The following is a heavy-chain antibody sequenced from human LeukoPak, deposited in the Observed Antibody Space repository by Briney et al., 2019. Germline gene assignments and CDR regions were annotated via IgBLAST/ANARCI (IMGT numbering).Heavy chain of an antibody. J-gene: IGHJ4*02. D-gene: IGHD1-26*01. CDR3: VTDRSGSYDY. Sequence: SETLSLTCTVSGASISSFYWSWIRQPAGKGLEWIGRIYTSGGTNYNPSLKSRVTMSIDTSKNQFSLRLYSVTAADTAVYYCVTDRSGSYDYWGQGILVTVSS. CDR1: GASISSFY. CDR2: IYTSGGT. V-gene: IGHV4-4*07.